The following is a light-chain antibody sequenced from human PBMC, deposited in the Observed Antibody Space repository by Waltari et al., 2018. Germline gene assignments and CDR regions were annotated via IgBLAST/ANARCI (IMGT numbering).Light chain of an antibody. J-gene: IGKJ4*01. V-gene: IGKV4-1*01. CDR2: WAS. CDR1: QSVLYSSNNKNY. Sequence: DIVMIQSPDSLAVSLSARATINCKSNQSVLYSSNNKNYLAWYQQKPGQPPKLLIYWASTRESGVPDRFSGSGSGTGFTLTISSLQAEDVAVYYCQQYYRTPLTFGGGTKVEIK. CDR3: QQYYRTPLT.